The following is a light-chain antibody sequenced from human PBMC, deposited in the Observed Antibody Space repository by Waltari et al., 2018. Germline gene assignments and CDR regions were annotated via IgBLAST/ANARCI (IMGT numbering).Light chain of an antibody. CDR1: KLGDKY. CDR3: QAWDSSTPYV. V-gene: IGLV3-1*01. Sequence: SYELTQPPSVSVSPGQTASITCSGDKLGDKYACWYQQKPGQSPVLVIYQDTKRPSGFPGRFSGSNSGNTSTLTISGTQAMDEADYYCQAWDSSTPYVFGPGTKVTVL. CDR2: QDT. J-gene: IGLJ1*01.